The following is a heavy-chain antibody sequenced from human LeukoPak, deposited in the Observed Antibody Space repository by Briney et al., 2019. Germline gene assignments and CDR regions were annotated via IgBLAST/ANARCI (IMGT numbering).Heavy chain of an antibody. V-gene: IGHV3-53*01. Sequence: GGSLRLSCAASEFTVSSNYMSWVRQAPGKGLEWVSVIYSGGSTYYADSVKGRFTISRDNAKNSLYLQMNSLRAEDTAVYYCARRRYNWNAIDYWGQGTLVTVSS. D-gene: IGHD1-20*01. CDR2: IYSGGST. CDR3: ARRRYNWNAIDY. J-gene: IGHJ4*02. CDR1: EFTVSSNY.